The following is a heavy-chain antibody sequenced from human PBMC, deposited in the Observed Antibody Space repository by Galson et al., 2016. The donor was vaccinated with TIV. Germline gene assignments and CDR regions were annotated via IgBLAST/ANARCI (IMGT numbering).Heavy chain of an antibody. CDR2: INAGNGDT. CDR1: GYTFTTYA. V-gene: IGHV1-3*01. J-gene: IGHJ4*02. D-gene: IGHD6-19*01. CDR3: ARGATSDWPFDY. Sequence: SVKVSCKASGYTFTTYAIHWVRQAPGHGLEWMGWINAGNGDTKYSQKFQGRVTISRDTSAGTAYMELSSLTSEDTAMYYCARGATSDWPFDYWGQATLGTVSS.